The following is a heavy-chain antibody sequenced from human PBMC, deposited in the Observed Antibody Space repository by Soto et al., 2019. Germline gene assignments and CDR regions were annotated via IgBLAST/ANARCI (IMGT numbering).Heavy chain of an antibody. Sequence: QVQLVQSGAEVKKPGASVKVSCKASGYTFTSYAMHWVRQAPGQRLEWMGWINAGNGNTKYSQKFQGRVTITRDTYASTAYMELSSLRSEDTAVYYCAREGDYGDYNYWGQGTLVTVSS. V-gene: IGHV1-3*01. CDR1: GYTFTSYA. CDR3: AREGDYGDYNY. J-gene: IGHJ4*02. CDR2: INAGNGNT. D-gene: IGHD4-17*01.